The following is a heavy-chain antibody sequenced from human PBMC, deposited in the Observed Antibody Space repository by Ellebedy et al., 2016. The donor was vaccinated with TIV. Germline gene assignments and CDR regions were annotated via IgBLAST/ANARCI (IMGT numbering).Heavy chain of an antibody. CDR1: GLSVSDNY. CDR3: ARDHCPNGVCP. CDR2: IYTGGDT. Sequence: PGGSLRLSCAASGLSVSDNYLSWVRQTPGRGLEWVSAIYTGGDTYYADSVKGRFTISRDNSKNMLYLQMNSLRAEDTAVYHCARDHCPNGVCPWGQGTLVTVSS. V-gene: IGHV3-66*01. J-gene: IGHJ1*01. D-gene: IGHD2-8*01.